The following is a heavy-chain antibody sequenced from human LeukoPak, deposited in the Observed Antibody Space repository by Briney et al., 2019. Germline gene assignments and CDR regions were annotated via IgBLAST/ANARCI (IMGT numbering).Heavy chain of an antibody. J-gene: IGHJ3*02. CDR3: ARDGIPNDAFDI. D-gene: IGHD1-14*01. CDR1: GGSISSYY. Sequence: SETLSLTCTVSGGSISSYYWSWIRQPPGKGLGWIGYIYYSGSTNYNPSLKSRVTISVDTSKNQFSLKLSSVTAADTAVYYCARDGIPNDAFDIWGQGTMVTVSS. V-gene: IGHV4-59*01. CDR2: IYYSGST.